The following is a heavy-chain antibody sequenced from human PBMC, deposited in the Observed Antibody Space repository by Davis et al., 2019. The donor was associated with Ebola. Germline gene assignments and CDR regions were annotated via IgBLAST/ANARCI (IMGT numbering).Heavy chain of an antibody. CDR3: ARDIGEAEFFHH. J-gene: IGHJ1*01. CDR1: GYTFSSYD. CDR2: MNPKNGNT. D-gene: IGHD2-15*01. V-gene: IGHV1-8*01. Sequence: AASVKVSCKASGYTFSSYDLNWVRQATGQGLEWMGWMNPKNGNTGYAQKFQGRVTMTMNTSISTAYMELSSLRSEDTAVYYCARDIGEAEFFHHWGQGTLVTVTS.